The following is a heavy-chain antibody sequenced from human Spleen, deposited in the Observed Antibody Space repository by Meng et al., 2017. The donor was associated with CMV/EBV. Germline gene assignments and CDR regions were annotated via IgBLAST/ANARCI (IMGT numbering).Heavy chain of an antibody. CDR2: IYYSGNT. Sequence: SETLSLTCSVSGGSIRSDGYYWTWIRQHPGKGLEWIGHIYYSGNTHYNSSLKNRLTISVDTYKNQFSLTLSSVTAADTAVYYCARDNGYSYVGYGMDVWGQGTTVTVSS. CDR1: GGSIRSDGYY. V-gene: IGHV4-31*03. CDR3: ARDNGYSYVGYGMDV. D-gene: IGHD5-18*01. J-gene: IGHJ6*02.